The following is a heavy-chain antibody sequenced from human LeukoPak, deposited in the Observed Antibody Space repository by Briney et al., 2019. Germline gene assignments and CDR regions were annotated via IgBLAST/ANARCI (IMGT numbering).Heavy chain of an antibody. D-gene: IGHD3-22*01. CDR3: ARGSLRDDGYDSSGYPLDY. Sequence: SQTLSLTCTVSVGSISRGGCYWSWIRQHPGKGLEGIGYIYYSGSTYYNPSLKSRVTISVDTSKNQFSLKLSSVTAADTAVYYCARGSLRDDGYDSSGYPLDYWGQGTLVTVSS. J-gene: IGHJ4*02. CDR2: IYYSGST. CDR1: VGSISRGGCY. V-gene: IGHV4-31*03.